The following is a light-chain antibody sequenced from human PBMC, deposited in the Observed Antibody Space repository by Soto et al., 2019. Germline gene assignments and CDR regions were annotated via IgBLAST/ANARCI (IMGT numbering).Light chain of an antibody. CDR2: GNN. CDR1: SSNIGAGYD. J-gene: IGLJ1*01. CDR3: QSHDSSLSGSV. V-gene: IGLV1-40*01. Sequence: QSVLRHPPSVSGAPGQRVTISCTGSSSNIGAGYDIHWYQQLPGTAPKLLIYGNNNRPSGVPDRFSGSKSGTSASLAITGLHAEDEADYYCQSHDSSLSGSVFGTGTKVTXL.